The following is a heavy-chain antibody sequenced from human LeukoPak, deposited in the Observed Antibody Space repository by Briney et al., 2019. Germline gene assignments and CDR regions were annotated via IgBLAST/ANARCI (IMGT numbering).Heavy chain of an antibody. Sequence: GESLQISCKGSGYSFTSYWIGWVRQLPGKGLECMGIIYPGDSDTRYSPSFQGQVTISADKSISTAYLQWSSLTASDTAMYYCARKYQLPNNWFDPWGQGTLVTVSS. J-gene: IGHJ5*02. D-gene: IGHD2-2*01. CDR3: ARKYQLPNNWFDP. CDR2: IYPGDSDT. CDR1: GYSFTSYW. V-gene: IGHV5-51*01.